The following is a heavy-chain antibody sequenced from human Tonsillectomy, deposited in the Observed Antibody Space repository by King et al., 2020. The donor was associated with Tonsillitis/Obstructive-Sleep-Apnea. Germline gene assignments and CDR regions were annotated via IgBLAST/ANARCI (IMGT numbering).Heavy chain of an antibody. D-gene: IGHD3-3*01. CDR3: ASYSTYDFWNDYPDNYYYYYCMDV. Sequence: QLVQSGAEVKKPGESLKISCKGSGYSFTTYWIAWVRQMPGKSLEWMGIIYPDDSDTRYSPTFQGQVTISADKSISTAYLQWSSLKASDTAMYYCASYSTYDFWNDYPDNYYYYYCMDVWGQGTTVTVSS. J-gene: IGHJ6*02. V-gene: IGHV5-51*03. CDR1: GYSFTTYW. CDR2: IYPDDSDT.